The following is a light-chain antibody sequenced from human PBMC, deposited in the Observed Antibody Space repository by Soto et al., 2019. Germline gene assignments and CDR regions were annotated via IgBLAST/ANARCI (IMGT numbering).Light chain of an antibody. Sequence: QSALTQPASVSGSPGQSITISCIGASSNVGGYNYVSWYHQLPGKAPKLMIYEVTNRPSGVSNRISGSKSGNTPSLTISGIQAEDEADYYCSSYTASTPPVFGGGTKLTVL. V-gene: IGLV2-14*01. J-gene: IGLJ2*01. CDR2: EVT. CDR3: SSYTASTPPV. CDR1: SSNVGGYNY.